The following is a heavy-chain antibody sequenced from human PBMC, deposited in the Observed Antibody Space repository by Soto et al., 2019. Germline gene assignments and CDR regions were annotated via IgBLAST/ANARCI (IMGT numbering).Heavy chain of an antibody. CDR1: GGSISSGDYY. D-gene: IGHD1-26*01. CDR3: AREPIISGSYVPDWFDP. V-gene: IGHV4-30-4*01. Sequence: TLSLTCTVSGGSISSGDYYWVCIRQPPGKGLELIGYIYYSGSTYYNPSLKSRVTISVDTSKNQFSLKLSSVTAADTAVYYCAREPIISGSYVPDWFDPWGQGTLVTVSS. CDR2: IYYSGST. J-gene: IGHJ5*02.